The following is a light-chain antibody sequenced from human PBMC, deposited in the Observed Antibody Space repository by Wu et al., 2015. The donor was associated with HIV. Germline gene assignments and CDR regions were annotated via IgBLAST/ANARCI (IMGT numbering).Light chain of an antibody. CDR3: QQYNKWPRA. Sequence: EIVLTQSPATLSLSPGERATLSCRASQTIYSYLAWYQQKPGQAPRLLIYDASTRATGIPARFSGSGSGTEFTLTISSLQSEDFAVYYCQQYNKWPRAFGGGTKVEIK. J-gene: IGKJ4*01. CDR1: QTIYSY. V-gene: IGKV3-15*01. CDR2: DAS.